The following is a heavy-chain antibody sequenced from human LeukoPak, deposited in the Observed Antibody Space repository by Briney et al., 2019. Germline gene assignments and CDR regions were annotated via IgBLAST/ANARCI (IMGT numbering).Heavy chain of an antibody. J-gene: IGHJ5*02. Sequence: PGGSLRLSCAASGFTFSSYDMHWVRQATGKGLEWVSAIGTADDTYYPGSVKGRFTISRENAKNSLYLQMNSLRAGDTAVYYCARSKGYCSSTSRGWFDPWGQGTLVTVSS. D-gene: IGHD2-2*01. CDR3: ARSKGYCSSTSRGWFDP. CDR2: IGTADDT. CDR1: GFTFSSYD. V-gene: IGHV3-13*01.